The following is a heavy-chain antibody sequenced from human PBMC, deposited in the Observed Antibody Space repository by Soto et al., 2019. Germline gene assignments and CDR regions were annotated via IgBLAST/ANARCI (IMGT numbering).Heavy chain of an antibody. D-gene: IGHD4-17*01. CDR3: AKDKGSRQHYGDPDGGFDY. CDR1: GFTFSSYA. J-gene: IGHJ4*02. V-gene: IGHV3-23*01. Sequence: GGSLRLSCAASGFTFSSYAMSWVRQAPGKGLEWVSAISGSGGSTYYADSVKGRFTISRDNSKNTLYLQMNSLRAEDTAVYYCAKDKGSRQHYGDPDGGFDYWGQGTLVTVSS. CDR2: ISGSGGST.